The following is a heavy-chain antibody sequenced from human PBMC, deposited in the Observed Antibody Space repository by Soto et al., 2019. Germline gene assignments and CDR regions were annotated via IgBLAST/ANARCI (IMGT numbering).Heavy chain of an antibody. J-gene: IGHJ4*02. V-gene: IGHV4-61*01. CDR3: ARDRYSNFDY. D-gene: IGHD4-4*01. CDR2: ISNSGST. Sequence: SEILSLTCTVSGGSVSSGRYYWSWTRQPPGKGLEWIGYISNSGSTKYNASLKSRVAISVDTSKNQFSHKQSSVTAADTAVYYCARDRYSNFDYWGQGNLVTVSS. CDR1: GGSVSSGRYY.